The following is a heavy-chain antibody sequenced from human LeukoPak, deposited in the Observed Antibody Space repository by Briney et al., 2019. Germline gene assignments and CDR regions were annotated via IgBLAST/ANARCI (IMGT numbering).Heavy chain of an antibody. V-gene: IGHV3-20*04. CDR2: INWNGGST. D-gene: IGHD3-22*01. CDR3: ALSRGRYYDSSGPSWAFDI. CDR1: GFTFDDYG. Sequence: GGSLRLSCAASGFTFDDYGMSWVRQAPGKGLEWVSGINWNGGSTGYADSVKGRFTISRDNAKSSLYLQMNSLRAEDTALYYCALSRGRYYDSSGPSWAFDIWGQGTMVTVSS. J-gene: IGHJ3*02.